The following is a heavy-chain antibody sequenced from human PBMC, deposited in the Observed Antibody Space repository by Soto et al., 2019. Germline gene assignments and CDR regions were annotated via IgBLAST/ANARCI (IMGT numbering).Heavy chain of an antibody. V-gene: IGHV3-74*01. Sequence: EVQLVESGGGLVQPGGSLRLSCAASGFTFSNYGMHWVRQAPGKGLVWVSRINPTGSVTSYADSVKGRFSISRDNAEDTLSLQMNSLRGEDTAVYYCARVRNGEYSFDYWGQGTLVTVSS. J-gene: IGHJ4*02. CDR3: ARVRNGEYSFDY. CDR1: GFTFSNYG. CDR2: INPTGSVT. D-gene: IGHD3-10*01.